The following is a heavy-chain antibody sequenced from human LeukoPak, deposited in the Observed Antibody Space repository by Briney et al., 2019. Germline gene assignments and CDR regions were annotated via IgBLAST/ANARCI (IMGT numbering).Heavy chain of an antibody. Sequence: GGSLRLSCAASGLTFSSYAMSWVRQAPGKGLEWVSAISVSGGDTYYADSVKGRFTISRDNSKNTLYLQMNSLRAEDTAVYYCATSLYGGNYYWGQGTLVTVSS. V-gene: IGHV3-23*01. CDR3: ATSLYGGNYY. CDR2: ISVSGGDT. CDR1: GLTFSSYA. J-gene: IGHJ4*02. D-gene: IGHD4-23*01.